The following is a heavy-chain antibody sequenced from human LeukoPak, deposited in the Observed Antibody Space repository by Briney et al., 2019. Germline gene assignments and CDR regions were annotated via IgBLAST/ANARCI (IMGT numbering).Heavy chain of an antibody. D-gene: IGHD2-21*01. CDR3: ARDPEAYCGGDCSDY. J-gene: IGHJ4*02. V-gene: IGHV3-66*01. CDR1: GLTVSSNS. CDR2: IYSGGST. Sequence: GGSLRLSCAASGLTVSSNSMSWVRQAPGKGLEWVSFIYSGGSTYYADSVKGRFTISRDNSKNTLYLQMNSLRAEDTAVYYCARDPEAYCGGDCSDYWGQGTLVTVSS.